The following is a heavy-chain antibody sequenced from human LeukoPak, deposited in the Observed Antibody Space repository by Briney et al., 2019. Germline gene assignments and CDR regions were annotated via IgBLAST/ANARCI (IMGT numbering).Heavy chain of an antibody. CDR1: GFTFSTYA. CDR2: ISGSGADT. CDR3: AKEANYYVSGSYFSL. Sequence: GGSLRLSCAASGFTFSTYAMSWVRQAPGKGLKWVADISGSGADTYYADSVKGRFTISRDNSKNTLYLQMNSLRAGDTAVYHCAKEANYYVSGSYFSLWGQGTKVTVSS. D-gene: IGHD3-10*01. V-gene: IGHV3-23*01. J-gene: IGHJ3*01.